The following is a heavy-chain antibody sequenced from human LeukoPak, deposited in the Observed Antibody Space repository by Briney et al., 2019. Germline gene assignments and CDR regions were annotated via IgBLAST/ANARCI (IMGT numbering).Heavy chain of an antibody. CDR2: ISYDGSNK. J-gene: IGHJ6*02. Sequence: GGSLRLSCAASGFTFSSYGMHWVRQAPGKGLEWVAVISYDGSNKYYADSVKGRFTISRDNSKNTLYLQMNSLRAEDTAVYYCARDPDDFWSGYRTTDYYYYYYGMDVWGQGTTVTVSS. V-gene: IGHV3-30*03. D-gene: IGHD3-3*01. CDR3: ARDPDDFWSGYRTTDYYYYYYGMDV. CDR1: GFTFSSYG.